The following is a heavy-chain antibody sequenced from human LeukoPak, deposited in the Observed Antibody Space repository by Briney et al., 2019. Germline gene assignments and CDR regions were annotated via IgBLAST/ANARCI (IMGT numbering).Heavy chain of an antibody. D-gene: IGHD1-14*01. Sequence: SVKVSCKASGGTFSSYAISWVRQAPGQGREWRGGIIPIFGTGNYAQKFQGRVTITTDESPSTAYMELSSLRSEDTAVYYCARGRRYGTYYYYYMDVWGKGTTVTVS. CDR3: ARGRRYGTYYYYYMDV. J-gene: IGHJ6*03. V-gene: IGHV1-69*05. CDR2: IIPIFGTG. CDR1: GGTFSSYA.